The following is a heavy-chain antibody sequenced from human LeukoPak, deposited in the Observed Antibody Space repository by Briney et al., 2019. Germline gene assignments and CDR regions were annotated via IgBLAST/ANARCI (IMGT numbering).Heavy chain of an antibody. J-gene: IGHJ4*02. D-gene: IGHD1-26*01. V-gene: IGHV3-23*01. Sequence: PGGSLRLSCAASGFTFSSYAMSWVRQAPGKGLEWVSAISGSGGSTYYADSVKGRFTISRDNSKNTLYLQMNSLRAEDTAVYYCAKRKSPVVGATTPFDYWGQGTLVTVSS. CDR2: ISGSGGST. CDR3: AKRKSPVVGATTPFDY. CDR1: GFTFSSYA.